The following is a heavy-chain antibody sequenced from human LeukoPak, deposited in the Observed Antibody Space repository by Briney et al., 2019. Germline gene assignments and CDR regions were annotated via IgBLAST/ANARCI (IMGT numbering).Heavy chain of an antibody. V-gene: IGHV1-2*02. CDR1: GYTFTGCY. Sequence: GASVKVSCKASGYTFTGCYMHWVRQAPGQGLEWMGWINPNSGGTNYAQKFQGRVTMTRDTSISTAYMELSRLRSDDTAVYYCARVLRGVTMIVVVDAFDIWGQGTMVTVSS. CDR3: ARVLRGVTMIVVVDAFDI. J-gene: IGHJ3*02. D-gene: IGHD3-22*01. CDR2: INPNSGGT.